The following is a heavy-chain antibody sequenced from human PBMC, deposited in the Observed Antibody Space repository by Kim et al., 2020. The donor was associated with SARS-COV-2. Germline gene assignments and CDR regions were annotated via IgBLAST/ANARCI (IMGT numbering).Heavy chain of an antibody. D-gene: IGHD6-13*01. CDR3: ARDGAALVYAFDV. CDR2: IYYSAST. Sequence: SETLSLTCTVSGGSVSSGSYYWSWIRQPPGQGLEWIGYIYYSASTNYNPSLKGRVTVSIDTSKNQFSLKLSSVAAADTAVYYCARDGAALVYAFDV. CDR1: GGSVSSGSYY. V-gene: IGHV4-61*01. J-gene: IGHJ3*01.